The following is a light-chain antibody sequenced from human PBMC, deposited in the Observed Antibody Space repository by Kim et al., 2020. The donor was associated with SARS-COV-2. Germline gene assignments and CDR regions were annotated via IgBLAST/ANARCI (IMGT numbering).Light chain of an antibody. Sequence: EVVMTQSPATLSVSPGERATLSCRASQSVSRNLAWYQQKPGQAPRLLIDNASTRATCIPVRFSGSGSGTEFTLTISSLQSEDFAVYYCQQYDKWPFTFGGGTKVDIK. CDR2: NAS. J-gene: IGKJ4*01. V-gene: IGKV3-15*01. CDR3: QQYDKWPFT. CDR1: QSVSRN.